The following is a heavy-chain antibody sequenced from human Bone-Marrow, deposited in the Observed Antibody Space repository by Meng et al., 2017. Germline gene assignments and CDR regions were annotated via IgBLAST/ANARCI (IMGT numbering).Heavy chain of an antibody. Sequence: GESLKISCAASGFTFSSYEMNWVRQAPGKGLEWVSAISGSGGSTYYADSVKGRFTISRDNSKNTLYLQMNSLRAEDTAVYYCAKGPHKNVWWATFDYWGQGTLVTVSS. V-gene: IGHV3-23*01. D-gene: IGHD1-26*01. CDR2: ISGSGGST. CDR1: GFTFSSYE. J-gene: IGHJ4*02. CDR3: AKGPHKNVWWATFDY.